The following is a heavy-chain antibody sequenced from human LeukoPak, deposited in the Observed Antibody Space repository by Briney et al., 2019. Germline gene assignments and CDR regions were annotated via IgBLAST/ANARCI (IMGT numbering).Heavy chain of an antibody. D-gene: IGHD3-16*01. CDR1: GLSFSTFA. Sequence: GGSLRLSRAASGLSFSTFAMSWVRQGPARGLEWVSSMRGNGETLYADSVKGRFTLSSDSSRNTVYLQLNNLRVEDTAIYYCARASWVSRTDAVRWGQGTLVSVCS. V-gene: IGHV3-23*01. CDR2: MRGNGET. CDR3: ARASWVSRTDAVR. J-gene: IGHJ4*02.